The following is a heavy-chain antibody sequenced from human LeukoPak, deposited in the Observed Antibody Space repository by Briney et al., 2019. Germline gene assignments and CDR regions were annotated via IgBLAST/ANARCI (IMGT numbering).Heavy chain of an antibody. Sequence: GGSLRLSCAASGFTFSSYEMNWVRPAPGKGLEWVSYLSSSGSIIYYADSVKGRFTISRDNAKNSLYLQMNSLRAEDTAVYYCAREYCSSTSCLGHWYFDLWGRGTLVTVSS. CDR1: GFTFSSYE. D-gene: IGHD2-2*01. CDR3: AREYCSSTSCLGHWYFDL. CDR2: LSSSGSII. J-gene: IGHJ2*01. V-gene: IGHV3-48*03.